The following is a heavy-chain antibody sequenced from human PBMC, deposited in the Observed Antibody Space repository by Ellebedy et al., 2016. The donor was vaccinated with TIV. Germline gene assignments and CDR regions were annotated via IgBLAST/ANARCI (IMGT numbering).Heavy chain of an antibody. J-gene: IGHJ5*02. CDR2: IYSSGSA. V-gene: IGHV4-39*07. Sequence: MPSETLSLTCTVSGGSISNSDYYRNWIRQPPGKGLEWIGSIYSSGSAYYNPSLKSRVTVSVDTSKNQFSLNLSSVTAADTAVYYCARDPALPRGRFDTWGQGTLVTVSS. CDR3: ARDPALPRGRFDT. CDR1: GGSISNSDYY.